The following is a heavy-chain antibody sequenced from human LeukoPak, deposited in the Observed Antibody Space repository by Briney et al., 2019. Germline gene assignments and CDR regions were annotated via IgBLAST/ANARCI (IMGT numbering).Heavy chain of an antibody. CDR2: ISWNSGSI. Sequence: GGSLRLSCAASGFTFDDYAMHWVRQAPGKGLEWVSGISWNSGSIGYADSVKGRFTISRDNAKNSLYLQMDSLRAEDTALYYCAKAYYYGSGAYFDYWGQGTLVTVSS. J-gene: IGHJ4*02. CDR1: GFTFDDYA. V-gene: IGHV3-9*01. D-gene: IGHD3-10*01. CDR3: AKAYYYGSGAYFDY.